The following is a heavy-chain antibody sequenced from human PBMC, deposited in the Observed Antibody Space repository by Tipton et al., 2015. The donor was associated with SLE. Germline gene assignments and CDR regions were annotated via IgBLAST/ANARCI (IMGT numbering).Heavy chain of an antibody. D-gene: IGHD6-13*01. CDR3: ASFIAAAGTGEH. CDR2: IYSGGST. CDR1: GFTVSSNY. J-gene: IGHJ1*01. Sequence: SLRLSCAASGFTVSSNYMSWVRQAPGKGLEWVSIIYSGGSTYYADSVKGRFTISRDNAKNSLYLQMNSLRAEDTAVYYCASFIAAAGTGEHWGQGTLVTVSS. V-gene: IGHV3-53*01.